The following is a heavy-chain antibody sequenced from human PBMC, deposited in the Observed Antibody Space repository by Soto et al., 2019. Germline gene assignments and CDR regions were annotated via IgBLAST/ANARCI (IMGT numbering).Heavy chain of an antibody. V-gene: IGHV4-59*01. CDR1: GGSISSYY. CDR3: ARVQGSSQRYYYYGMDV. D-gene: IGHD6-13*01. J-gene: IGHJ6*02. Sequence: LSLTCTVSGGSISSYYWSWIRQPPGKGLEWIGYIYYSGSTNYNPSLKSRVTISVDTSKNQFSLKLSSVTAADTAVYYCARVQGSSQRYYYYGMDVWGQGTTVTVSS. CDR2: IYYSGST.